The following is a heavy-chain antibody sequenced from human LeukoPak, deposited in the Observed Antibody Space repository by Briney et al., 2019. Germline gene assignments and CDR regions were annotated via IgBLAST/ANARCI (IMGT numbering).Heavy chain of an antibody. CDR1: GYNFIDYE. CDR3: ARGRYMDV. CDR2: MNPKSGDT. V-gene: IGHV1-8*03. J-gene: IGHJ6*04. Sequence: ASVKVSCKASGYNFIDYEINWVRQATGQGLEWMGWMNPKSGDTGYEQKFQARVTISSDSSISTVYMEVSSLRPEDTALYYCARGRYMDVWGKGTTVTVSS.